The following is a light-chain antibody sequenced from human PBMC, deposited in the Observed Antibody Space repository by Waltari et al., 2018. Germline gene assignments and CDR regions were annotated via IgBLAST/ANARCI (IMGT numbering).Light chain of an antibody. Sequence: DIVVTQSPLSLTVTPGAPASLSCRSSQSLLHRHGNNYLDWYLQKPGQSPQLLIYLGSNRASGVPDRFSGSGSGTDFTLRISRVEAEDVGVYYCMQSLQTLWTFGPGTKVEIK. CDR2: LGS. CDR3: MQSLQTLWT. CDR1: QSLLHRHGNNY. J-gene: IGKJ1*01. V-gene: IGKV2-28*01.